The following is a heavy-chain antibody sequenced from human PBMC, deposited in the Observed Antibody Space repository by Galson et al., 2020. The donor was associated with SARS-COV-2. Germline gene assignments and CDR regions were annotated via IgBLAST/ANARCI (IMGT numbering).Heavy chain of an antibody. CDR3: ARGRGGSGWYGGYFDY. D-gene: IGHD6-19*01. CDR2: IYHRGNS. J-gene: IGHJ4*02. CDR1: GDSISSNYW. Sequence: SETLSLTCAVSGDSISSNYWWNWVRQPPGKGLEWIGKIYHRGNSIHNPSLESRVTISIDKSRNQFSLKLSSVTAADTAVYYCARGRGGSGWYGGYFDYWGQGTLVTVSS. V-gene: IGHV4-4*02.